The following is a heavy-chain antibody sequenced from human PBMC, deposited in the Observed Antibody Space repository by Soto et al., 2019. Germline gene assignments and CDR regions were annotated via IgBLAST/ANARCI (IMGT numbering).Heavy chain of an antibody. CDR2: IIPIFGTA. V-gene: IGHV1-69*13. CDR3: ARDKEPYYYGSGSYYNLYYYYGMDV. CDR1: GGTFSSYA. D-gene: IGHD3-10*01. J-gene: IGHJ6*02. Sequence: ASVKVSCKASGGTFSSYAISWVRQAPGQGLEWMGGIIPIFGTANYAQKFQGRVTITADESTSTAYMELSSLRSEDTAVYYCARDKEPYYYGSGSYYNLYYYYGMDVWGQGTTVTVSS.